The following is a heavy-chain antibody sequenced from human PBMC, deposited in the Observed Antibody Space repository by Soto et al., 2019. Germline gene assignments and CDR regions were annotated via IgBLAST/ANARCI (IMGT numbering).Heavy chain of an antibody. CDR3: TKRATTVPTPGNYFDS. V-gene: IGHV3-23*01. CDR2: LTRGGTS. Sequence: EVHLLESGGGLVQPGGSLRLSCAASGFTFSDYSMSWVRQTPERGLGWVSTLTRGGTSYYADSVQGRFTVSRDNSKNTVPLQMHSLRAEDTALYYCTKRATTVPTPGNYFDSWGQGTLVTVSS. CDR1: GFTFSDYS. D-gene: IGHD1-1*01. J-gene: IGHJ4*02.